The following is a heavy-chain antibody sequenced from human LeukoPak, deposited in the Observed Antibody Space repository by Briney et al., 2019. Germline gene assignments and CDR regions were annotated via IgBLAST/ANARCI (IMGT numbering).Heavy chain of an antibody. Sequence: SETLSLTCTVSDDSVSSGAYCWSWIRQHPGKGLEWIGYVFYNGNTFYNPSLESRLTISVDTSKKQFSLKLKSVTAADTALYYCARSASLPPYYFDYWGQGTLVTVSS. D-gene: IGHD2-15*01. V-gene: IGHV4-31*03. CDR2: VFYNGNT. CDR3: ARSASLPPYYFDY. J-gene: IGHJ4*02. CDR1: DDSVSSGAYC.